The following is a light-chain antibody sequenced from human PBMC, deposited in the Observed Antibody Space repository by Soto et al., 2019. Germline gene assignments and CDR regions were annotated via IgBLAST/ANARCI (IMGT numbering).Light chain of an antibody. CDR1: RSDVGSYNL. V-gene: IGLV2-23*02. Sequence: QSALNQPASVSGSPGQSITISCTGTRSDVGSYNLVSWYQQHPGKAPKLMISEVTKRPSGVSNRFSGSKSGNTASLTISGLQAEDETDYYCCSYAGTSTYYVFGTGTKVTVL. CDR2: EVT. J-gene: IGLJ1*01. CDR3: CSYAGTSTYYV.